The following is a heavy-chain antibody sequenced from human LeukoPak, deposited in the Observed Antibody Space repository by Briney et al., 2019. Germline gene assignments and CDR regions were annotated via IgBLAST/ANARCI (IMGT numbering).Heavy chain of an antibody. CDR2: IRYDGSNK. J-gene: IGHJ4*02. V-gene: IGHV3-30*02. CDR1: GFTFSSYG. Sequence: GPLRLSCAASGFTFSSYGMHWVRQAPGKGLEWVAFIRYDGSNKYYADSVKGRFTISRDNSKNTLYLQMNSLRAEDTAVYYCAKGQSYYYDSSGYAPFDYWGQGTLVTVSS. CDR3: AKGQSYYYDSSGYAPFDY. D-gene: IGHD3-22*01.